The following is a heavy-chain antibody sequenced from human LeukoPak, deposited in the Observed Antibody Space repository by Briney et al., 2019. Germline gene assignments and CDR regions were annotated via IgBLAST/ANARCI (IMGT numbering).Heavy chain of an antibody. V-gene: IGHV4-34*01. Sequence: SETLSLTCAVYGGSFSGYYWSWIRQPPGKGLEWIGEINHRGSTNYNPSLKSRVTISVDTSKNQFSLKLSSVTAADTAVYYCARGSLFYDYVWGSYRPFDYWGQGTLVTVSS. CDR2: INHRGST. D-gene: IGHD3-16*02. CDR3: ARGSLFYDYVWGSYRPFDY. J-gene: IGHJ4*02. CDR1: GGSFSGYY.